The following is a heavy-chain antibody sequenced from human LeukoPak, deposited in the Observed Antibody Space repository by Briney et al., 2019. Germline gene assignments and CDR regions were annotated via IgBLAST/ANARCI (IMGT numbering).Heavy chain of an antibody. J-gene: IGHJ4*02. D-gene: IGHD4-23*01. CDR1: GFTVSSNY. V-gene: IGHV3-53*01. CDR2: IYSGGST. Sequence: PGGSLRLSCAASGFTVSSNYMSWVRQAPGKGLEWVSVIYSGGSTYYADSVKGRFTISRDNSKNTLYLQMNSLRAEDTAVYYCASYGGNSGRAFDYWGQGTLVTVSS. CDR3: ASYGGNSGRAFDY.